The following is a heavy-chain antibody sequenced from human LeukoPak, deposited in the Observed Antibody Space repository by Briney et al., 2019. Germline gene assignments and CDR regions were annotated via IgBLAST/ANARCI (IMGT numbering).Heavy chain of an antibody. J-gene: IGHJ5*02. V-gene: IGHV4-34*01. CDR3: AYNNGWPPIGWFDP. CDR1: GGSFSGYY. CDR2: INHSGST. Sequence: PSETLSLTCAVYGGSFSGYYWSWVRQPPGKGLEWIGEINHSGSTNYNPSLKSRVTISVDTSKNQFSLKLSSVTAADTAVYYCAYNNGWPPIGWFDPWGQGTLVTVSS. D-gene: IGHD6-19*01.